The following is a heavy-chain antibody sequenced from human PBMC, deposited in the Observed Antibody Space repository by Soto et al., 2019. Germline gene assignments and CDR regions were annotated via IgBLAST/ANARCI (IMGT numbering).Heavy chain of an antibody. CDR2: IYHSGST. J-gene: IGHJ5*02. V-gene: IGHV4-31*03. CDR3: ARTYSAYDKGYWFDP. Sequence: PSETLSLTCTVSGGPISSVNYYCSWIRQHPGKGLEWIGYIYHSGSTYYNPSLKSRVSISVDRSKNQFSLKLVSVTAADTAVYYCARTYSAYDKGYWFDPWGQGTLVTVSS. CDR1: GGPISSVNYY. D-gene: IGHD5-12*01.